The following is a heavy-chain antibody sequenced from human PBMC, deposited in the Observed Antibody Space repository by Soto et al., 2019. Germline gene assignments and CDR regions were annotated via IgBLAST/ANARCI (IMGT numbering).Heavy chain of an antibody. Sequence: EVQLLESGGGLVQPGGSLRLSCVASGFTISSYNMNWVRQAPGKGLDWISYISDSGTSVSYADSVKGRFSVSTDNARNSLYLQMNSLRDEDTAVYYCKAFYNGMDVWGQGTTVTVSS. CDR3: KAFYNGMDV. V-gene: IGHV3-48*02. J-gene: IGHJ6*02. CDR1: GFTISSYN. CDR2: ISDSGTSV.